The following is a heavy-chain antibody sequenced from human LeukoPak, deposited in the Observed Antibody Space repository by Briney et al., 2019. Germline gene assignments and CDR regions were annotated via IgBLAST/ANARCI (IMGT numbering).Heavy chain of an antibody. CDR2: IIPILGIA. D-gene: IGHD4-11*01. V-gene: IGHV1-69*04. CDR3: ARGNYGDY. J-gene: IGHJ4*02. CDR1: GGTFSSYA. Sequence: SSVTVSRKASGGTFSSYAISWVRQAPGQGLEWMGRIIPILGIANYAQKFQGRVTITADKSTSTAYMELSGLRSEDTAVYYCARGNYGDYWGQGTLVTVSS.